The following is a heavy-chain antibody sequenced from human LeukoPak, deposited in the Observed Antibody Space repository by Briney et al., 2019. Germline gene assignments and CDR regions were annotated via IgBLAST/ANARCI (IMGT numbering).Heavy chain of an antibody. J-gene: IGHJ4*02. CDR2: IIPIFGTA. D-gene: IGHD1-7*01. V-gene: IGHV1-69*05. CDR3: ARDWLKYNWNYGLDY. Sequence: SVKVSCKASGGTFSSYAISWVRQAPGQGLEWMGGIIPIFGTANYAQKLQGRVTMTTDTSTSTAYMELRSLRSDDTVVYYCARDWLKYNWNYGLDYWGQGTLVTVSS. CDR1: GGTFSSYA.